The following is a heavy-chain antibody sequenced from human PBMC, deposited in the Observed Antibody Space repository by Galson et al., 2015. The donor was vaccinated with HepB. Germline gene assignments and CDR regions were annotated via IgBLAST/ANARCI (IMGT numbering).Heavy chain of an antibody. D-gene: IGHD3-10*01. V-gene: IGHV3-30*18. CDR1: GFTFSSYG. J-gene: IGHJ5*02. CDR3: AKDRLLWFGELLT. Sequence: LRLSCAASGFTFSSYGMHWVRQAPGKGLEWVAVISYDGSNKYYADSVKGRFTISRDNSKNTLYLQMNSLRAEDTAVYYCAKDRLLWFGELLTWGQGTLVTVSS. CDR2: ISYDGSNK.